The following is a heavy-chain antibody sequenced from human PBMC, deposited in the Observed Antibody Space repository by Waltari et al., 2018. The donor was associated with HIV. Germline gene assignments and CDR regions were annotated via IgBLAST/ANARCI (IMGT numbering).Heavy chain of an antibody. CDR3: ARDGPRQLVGY. Sequence: EAQLVESGGGLVQPGGSLRLSCAAAGCTFSSYSMNWVRQAPGKGLEWVSYISSSSSTIYYADSVKGRFTISRDNAKNSLYLQMNSLRAEDTAVYYCARDGPRQLVGYWGQGTLVTVSS. J-gene: IGHJ4*02. D-gene: IGHD6-6*01. CDR2: ISSSSSTI. V-gene: IGHV3-48*01. CDR1: GCTFSSYS.